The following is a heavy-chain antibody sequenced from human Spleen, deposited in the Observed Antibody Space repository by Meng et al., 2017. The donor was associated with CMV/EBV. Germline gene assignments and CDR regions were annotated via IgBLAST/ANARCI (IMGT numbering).Heavy chain of an antibody. CDR3: AGQNYYDGSGIYEGADFDY. CDR2: IYPGDSDI. J-gene: IGHJ4*02. D-gene: IGHD3-22*01. CDR1: GYSFSRYW. Sequence: GGPLRLSGKGSGYSFSRYWIGWVRQMPGKGLEGMGIIYPGDSDIKYSPSFQGQVTFSADKSTSYVYLQWSSLKASDSAMYFCAGQNYYDGSGIYEGADFDYWGQGTLVTVSS. V-gene: IGHV5-51*01.